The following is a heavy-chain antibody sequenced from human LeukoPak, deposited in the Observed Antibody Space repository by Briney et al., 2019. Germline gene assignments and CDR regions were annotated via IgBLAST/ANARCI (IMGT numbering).Heavy chain of an antibody. Sequence: ASVKVSCQASGYTFTGYYMHWVRQAPGQGLEWMGWINPNSGGTNYAQKCQGRVTMTRDTSISTAYMELSRLRSDDTAMYYCAREINYYDSSGTFDYWGQGTLVTVSS. D-gene: IGHD3-22*01. V-gene: IGHV1-2*02. CDR2: INPNSGGT. J-gene: IGHJ4*02. CDR3: AREINYYDSSGTFDY. CDR1: GYTFTGYY.